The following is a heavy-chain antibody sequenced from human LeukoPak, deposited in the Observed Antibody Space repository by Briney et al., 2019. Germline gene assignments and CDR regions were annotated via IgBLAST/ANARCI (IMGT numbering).Heavy chain of an antibody. Sequence: SETLSLTCAVYGGSFSGYYWSWIRQPPGKGLEWIAKINHSGSTNYNPSLKSRVTISVDTSKNQFSLKLSSVTAADTAVYYCARSSRSTSPLNYYYYYMDVWGKGTTVTVSS. J-gene: IGHJ6*03. CDR2: INHSGST. V-gene: IGHV4-34*01. D-gene: IGHD5-24*01. CDR3: ARSSRSTSPLNYYYYYMDV. CDR1: GGSFSGYY.